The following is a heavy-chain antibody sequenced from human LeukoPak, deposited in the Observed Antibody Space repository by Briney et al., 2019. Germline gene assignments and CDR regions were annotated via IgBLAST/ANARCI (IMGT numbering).Heavy chain of an antibody. V-gene: IGHV1-2*02. CDR1: GYTFTGYY. Sequence: ASVKVSCKASGYTFTGYYMHWVRQAPGQGLEWMRWINPNSGGTNYAQKFQGRVTMTRDTSISTAYMELSRLRSDDTAVYYCAAEANSGSYAPNAFDIWGQGTMVTVSS. J-gene: IGHJ3*02. D-gene: IGHD1-26*01. CDR2: INPNSGGT. CDR3: AAEANSGSYAPNAFDI.